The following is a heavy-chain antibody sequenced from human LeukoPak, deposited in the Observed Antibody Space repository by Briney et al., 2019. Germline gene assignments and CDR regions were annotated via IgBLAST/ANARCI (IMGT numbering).Heavy chain of an antibody. Sequence: GGSLRLSCAVSGLIVTRGFMTWVRQAPGKGLEWASAISGSGGSTYYADSVKGRFTIFRDNSKNTLYLQMNSLRAEDTAVYYCAKGVIDSNGFDYWGQGTLVTVSS. J-gene: IGHJ4*02. CDR3: AKGVIDSNGFDY. CDR2: ISGSGGST. CDR1: GLIVTRGF. V-gene: IGHV3-23*01. D-gene: IGHD4-11*01.